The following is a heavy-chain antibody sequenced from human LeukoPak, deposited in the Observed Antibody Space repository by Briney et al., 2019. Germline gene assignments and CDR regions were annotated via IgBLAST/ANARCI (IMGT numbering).Heavy chain of an antibody. J-gene: IGHJ5*02. CDR3: AREFPENYYDSSTYYSWFDP. D-gene: IGHD3-22*01. CDR1: GASISSADYY. Sequence: PSQTLSLTCTASGASISSADYYPSWVRQHPGKGLEWIGYIYYSGSTHYNPSLKSRVTISVDTSKNQFSLKLTSVTAADTAVYYCAREFPENYYDSSTYYSWFDPWGQGTLVTVSS. CDR2: IYYSGST. V-gene: IGHV4-31*03.